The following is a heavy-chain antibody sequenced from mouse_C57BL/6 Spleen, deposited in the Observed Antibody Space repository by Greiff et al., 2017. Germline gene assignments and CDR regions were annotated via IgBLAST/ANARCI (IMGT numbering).Heavy chain of an antibody. D-gene: IGHD3-3*01. J-gene: IGHJ2*01. Sequence: DVMLVESGGDLVKPGGSLKLSCAASGFTFSSYGMSWVRQTPDKRLEWVATISSGGSYTYYPDSVKGRFTISRDNAKNTLYLQMSSLRSEDTAMYYCARRAEGYFDYWGQGTTLTVSS. CDR3: ARRAEGYFDY. CDR2: ISSGGSYT. CDR1: GFTFSSYG. V-gene: IGHV5-6*02.